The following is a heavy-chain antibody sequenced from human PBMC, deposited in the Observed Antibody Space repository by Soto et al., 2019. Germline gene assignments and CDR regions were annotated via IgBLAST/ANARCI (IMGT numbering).Heavy chain of an antibody. Sequence: GGSLRLSCAASGFTFSSYWMSWVRQAPGKGPEWVANINQNGGEQYYVDSVKGRFTISRDNAQNSLILQMNSLRVEDTAMYFCARDKGSVPVAGSLFDFWGQGTLVTVSS. V-gene: IGHV3-7*01. J-gene: IGHJ4*02. CDR3: ARDKGSVPVAGSLFDF. D-gene: IGHD6-19*01. CDR1: GFTFSSYW. CDR2: INQNGGEQ.